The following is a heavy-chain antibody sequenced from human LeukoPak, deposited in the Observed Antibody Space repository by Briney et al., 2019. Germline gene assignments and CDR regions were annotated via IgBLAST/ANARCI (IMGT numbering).Heavy chain of an antibody. J-gene: IGHJ4*02. CDR3: TRATWDTGNPFDY. CDR1: GFTFSTYG. Sequence: GGSLRLSCAASGFTFSTYGMHWVRQAPGKGLEWVAVISSDGSDKYYADSVKGRFTISRDNSKNTLYLQMNSLRAEDTAVYYCTRATWDTGNPFDYWGQGTLVTVSS. D-gene: IGHD5-18*01. CDR2: ISSDGSDK. V-gene: IGHV3-30*03.